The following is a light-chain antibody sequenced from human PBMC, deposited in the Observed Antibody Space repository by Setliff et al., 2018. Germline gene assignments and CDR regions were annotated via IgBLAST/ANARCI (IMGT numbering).Light chain of an antibody. J-gene: IGLJ1*01. Sequence: QSALAQPASVSGSLGQSITISCTGTISDVGGYDYVSWYQQHPGKAPKLIISEVSHRPSGVSHRFSGSKSGNTASLTISGLQPEDEADYYCSSFTSSRLYVFGTGTKVTVL. CDR3: SSFTSSRLYV. V-gene: IGLV2-14*01. CDR2: EVS. CDR1: ISDVGGYDY.